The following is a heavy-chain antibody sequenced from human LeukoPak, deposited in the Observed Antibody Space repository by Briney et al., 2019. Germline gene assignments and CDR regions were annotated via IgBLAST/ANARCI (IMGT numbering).Heavy chain of an antibody. CDR3: AKLSTAMADFDY. J-gene: IGHJ4*02. CDR2: ISYDGGNK. V-gene: IGHV3-30*18. D-gene: IGHD5-18*01. CDR1: GFTFSSYG. Sequence: PGGSLRLSCAASGFTFSSYGMHWVRQAPGKGLEWVAVISYDGGNKYYADSVKGRFTISRDNSKNTLYLQMNSLRAEDTAVYYCAKLSTAMADFDYWGQGTLVTVSS.